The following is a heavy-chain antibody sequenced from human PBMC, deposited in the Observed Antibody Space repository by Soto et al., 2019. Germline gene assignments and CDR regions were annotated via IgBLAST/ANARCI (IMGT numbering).Heavy chain of an antibody. CDR1: GATFSSYA. Sequence: QVQLVQSGAEVKKPGSSVKVSCKASGATFSSYAISWVRQAPGQGLEWMGGIIPIFGTANYAQKFQGRVTITADKSTSTAYMELSSLRSEDTAVYYCARVGVVVPAAIGGYWYYDLWGRGTLVTVSS. CDR2: IIPIFGTA. D-gene: IGHD2-2*02. J-gene: IGHJ2*01. V-gene: IGHV1-69*06. CDR3: ARVGVVVPAAIGGYWYYDL.